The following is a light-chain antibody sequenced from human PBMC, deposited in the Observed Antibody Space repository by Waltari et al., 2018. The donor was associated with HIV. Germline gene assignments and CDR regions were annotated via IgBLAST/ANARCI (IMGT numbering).Light chain of an antibody. Sequence: QPVVTQPPSSSASPGESARLTCPLPSAINVGDYNIYWYQQKPGSPPRFLLYYNSDSDKGQGSGVPSRFSGSKDASANAGILLISGLQSEDEAYYYCMIWPGNVWVFGGGTELTVL. CDR3: MIWPGNVWV. CDR2: YNSDSDK. CDR1: SAINVGDYN. J-gene: IGLJ3*02. V-gene: IGLV5-37*01.